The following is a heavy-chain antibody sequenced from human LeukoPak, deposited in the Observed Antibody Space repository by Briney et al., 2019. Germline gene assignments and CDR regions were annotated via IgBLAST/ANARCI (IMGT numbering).Heavy chain of an antibody. Sequence: SETLSLTCTVTGGSISSYYWSWIRQPAGKGLEWIGRIYTSGSTNYNPSLKSRVTMSVDTSKNQFSRNLISVTAADTAVYYCARDSTYDRSGYYWFDPWGQGTLVTVSS. CDR3: ARDSTYDRSGYYWFDP. CDR2: IYTSGST. D-gene: IGHD3-22*01. J-gene: IGHJ5*02. V-gene: IGHV4-4*07. CDR1: GGSISSYY.